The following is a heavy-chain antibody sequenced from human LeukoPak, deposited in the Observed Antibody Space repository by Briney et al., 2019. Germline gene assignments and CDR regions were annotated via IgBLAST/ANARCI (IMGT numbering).Heavy chain of an antibody. CDR2: ISGSGGST. CDR1: GFTFSSYE. V-gene: IGHV3-23*01. J-gene: IGHJ4*02. D-gene: IGHD6-13*01. CDR3: AKVLSDYYSSSWYFDY. Sequence: GGSLRLSCAASGFTFSSYEMSWVRQAPGKGLGWVSAISGSGGSTYYADSVKGRFTISRDNSKNTLYLQMNSLRAEDTAVYYCAKVLSDYYSSSWYFDYWGQGTLVTVSS.